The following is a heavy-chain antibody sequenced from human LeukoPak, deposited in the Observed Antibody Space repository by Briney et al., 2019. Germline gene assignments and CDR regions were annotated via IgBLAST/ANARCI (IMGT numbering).Heavy chain of an antibody. CDR2: MNPNSGNT. CDR3: ARGMPYSTGWSHFDC. CDR1: GYTFTSYD. J-gene: IGHJ4*02. D-gene: IGHD6-19*01. V-gene: IGHV1-8*03. Sequence: ASVKVSCTASGYTFTSYDISWVRQATGQGLEWMGWMNPNSGNTGYAQKFQGRVTITRNTSISTAYMELSSLRSEDTAVYYCARGMPYSTGWSHFDCWGQGTLVTVSS.